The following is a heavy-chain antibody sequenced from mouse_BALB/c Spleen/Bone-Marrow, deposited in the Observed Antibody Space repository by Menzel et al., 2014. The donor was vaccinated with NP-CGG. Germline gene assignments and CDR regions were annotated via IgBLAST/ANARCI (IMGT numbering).Heavy chain of an antibody. CDR2: ISSGGSYT. D-gene: IGHD4-1*01. Sequence: VMLVESGGGLVKPGGSLKLSCAASGFAFSSYDMSWVRQTPEKRLEWVATISSGGSYTYYPDSVKGRFTISRDNARNTLYLQMSSLRSEDTALYYCARPLTGAYFDYWGQGSTLTVSS. V-gene: IGHV5-9*02. CDR1: GFAFSSYD. J-gene: IGHJ2*01. CDR3: ARPLTGAYFDY.